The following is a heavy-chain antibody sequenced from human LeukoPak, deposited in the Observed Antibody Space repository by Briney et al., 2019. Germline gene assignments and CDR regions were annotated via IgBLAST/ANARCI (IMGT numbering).Heavy chain of an antibody. Sequence: SETLSLTCTVSGGSISSSSYYWGWIRQPPGKGLEWIGSIYYSGSTYYNPSPKSRVTISVDTSKNQFSLKLSSVTAADTAVYYCARDRSLYSYGHLDYWGQGTLVTVSS. CDR1: GGSISSSSYY. CDR3: ARDRSLYSYGHLDY. CDR2: IYYSGST. V-gene: IGHV4-39*07. J-gene: IGHJ4*02. D-gene: IGHD5-18*01.